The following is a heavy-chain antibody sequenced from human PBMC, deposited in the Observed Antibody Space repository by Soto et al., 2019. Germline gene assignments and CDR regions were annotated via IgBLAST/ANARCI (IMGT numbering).Heavy chain of an antibody. CDR3: ARAIVVVTAKPFDP. CDR2: INHSGST. CDR1: GGSFSGYY. V-gene: IGHV4-34*01. D-gene: IGHD2-21*02. J-gene: IGHJ5*02. Sequence: SETLSLTCAVCGGSFSGYYWSWIRQPPGKGLEWIGEINHSGSTNYNPSLKSRVTISVDTSKNQFSLKLSSVTAADTAVYYCARAIVVVTAKPFDPWGQGTLVTVSS.